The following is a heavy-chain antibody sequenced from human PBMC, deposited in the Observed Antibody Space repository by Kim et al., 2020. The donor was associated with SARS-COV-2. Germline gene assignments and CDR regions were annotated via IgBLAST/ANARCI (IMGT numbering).Heavy chain of an antibody. J-gene: IGHJ6*02. CDR2: INHSGST. V-gene: IGHV4-34*01. CDR3: ARGLNGSYNKGYYYYGMDV. Sequence: SETLSLTCAVYGGSFSGYYWSWIRQPPGKGLEWIGEINHSGSTNYNPSLKSRVTISVDTSKNQFSLKLSSVTAADTAVYYCARGLNGSYNKGYYYYGMDVWGQGTTVTVSS. D-gene: IGHD2-15*01. CDR1: GGSFSGYY.